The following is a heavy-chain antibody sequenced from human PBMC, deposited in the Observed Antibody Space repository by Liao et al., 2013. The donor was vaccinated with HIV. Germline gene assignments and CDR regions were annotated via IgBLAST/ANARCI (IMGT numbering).Heavy chain of an antibody. CDR3: ARGHPYSSSPGIFDY. V-gene: IGHV4-39*07. Sequence: QLQLQESGPGLVKPSETLSLTCTVSGGSISSSSYYWGWIRQPPGKGLEWIGSIYYSGSTYYNPSLKSRVTISVDTSKNQFSLKLSSVTAADTAVYYCARGHPYSSSPGIFDYWGQGTLVTVSS. CDR2: IYYSGST. CDR1: GGSISSSSYY. D-gene: IGHD6-6*01. J-gene: IGHJ4*02.